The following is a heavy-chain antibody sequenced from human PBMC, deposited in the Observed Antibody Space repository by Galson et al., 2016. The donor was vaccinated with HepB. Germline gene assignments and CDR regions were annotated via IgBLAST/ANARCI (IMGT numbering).Heavy chain of an antibody. V-gene: IGHV3-30-3*01. CDR2: ITFDGSNK. CDR3: ASNTYSYDKTGTHYVNFFHY. CDR1: DSSFSRYA. Sequence: SLRLSCAASDSSFSRYAMHWVRQSPGKGLEWVAVITFDGSNKYYADSMKGRLSISRDNSKNTLYLEMNSLRTEDAAVYYCASNTYSYDKTGTHYVNFFHYWGQGTRVTVSS. J-gene: IGHJ4*02. D-gene: IGHD1-7*01.